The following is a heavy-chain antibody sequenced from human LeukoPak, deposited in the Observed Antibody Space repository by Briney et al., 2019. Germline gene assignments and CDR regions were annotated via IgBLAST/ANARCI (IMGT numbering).Heavy chain of an antibody. D-gene: IGHD2-15*01. CDR3: AREICRGGGCSSNAFDV. J-gene: IGHJ3*01. V-gene: IGHV3-23*01. Sequence: SGGSLRLSCVASGFTFSSYAMSWVRLAPGKGLEWVSAISGSGGSTYYADSVKGRFTISRDNSKSTLYLQMNSLRAEDTAVYYCAREICRGGGCSSNAFDVWGQGTMVTASS. CDR1: GFTFSSYA. CDR2: ISGSGGST.